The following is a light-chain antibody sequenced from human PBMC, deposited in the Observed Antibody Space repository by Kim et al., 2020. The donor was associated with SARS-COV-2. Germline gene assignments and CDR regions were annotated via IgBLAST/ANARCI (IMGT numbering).Light chain of an antibody. J-gene: IGLJ3*02. CDR3: SSYTSSSNRV. V-gene: IGLV2-14*03. CDR2: DVS. Sequence: GQSITISCTGTSSDVGGYNYVSWYQQHPGKAPKLMIYDVSNRPSGVSNRFSGSKSGNTASLTISGLQAEDEADYYCSSYTSSSNRVFGGGTQLTVL. CDR1: SSDVGGYNY.